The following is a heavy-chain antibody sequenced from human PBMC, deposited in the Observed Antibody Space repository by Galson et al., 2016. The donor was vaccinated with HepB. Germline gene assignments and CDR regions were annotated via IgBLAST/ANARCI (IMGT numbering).Heavy chain of an antibody. CDR1: GDSIITNNV. Sequence: EPLSLTCAVSGDSIITNNVWSWVRQSPGKGLEWLGEIYDGWNTNYNPSLTGRVTIYVDNSKNEFSLNLNSVTAADTAVYYCARRSAAGLFDYWGQGTLVTVSS. CDR2: IYDGWNT. D-gene: IGHD3/OR15-3a*01. J-gene: IGHJ4*02. CDR3: ARRSAAGLFDY. V-gene: IGHV4-4*02.